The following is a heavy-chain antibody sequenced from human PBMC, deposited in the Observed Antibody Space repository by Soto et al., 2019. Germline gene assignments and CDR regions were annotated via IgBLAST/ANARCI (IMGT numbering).Heavy chain of an antibody. CDR1: GFTFSSYA. CDR3: AKLRFGDLDYFFDF. CDR2: ISGSGGST. V-gene: IGHV3-23*01. D-gene: IGHD3-10*01. Sequence: EVQLLESGGGLVQPGGSLRLSCAASGFTFSSYAMSWVRQAPGKGLEWVSAISGSGGSTYYGDSVKGRFTISRDNSKNTLYLQMNSLRAENTAVYYCAKLRFGDLDYFFDFWGQGTLVTVSS. J-gene: IGHJ4*02.